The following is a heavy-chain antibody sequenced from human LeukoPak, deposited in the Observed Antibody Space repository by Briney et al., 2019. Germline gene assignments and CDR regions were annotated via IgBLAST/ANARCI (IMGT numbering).Heavy chain of an antibody. CDR1: GFTFSSYS. CDR2: ISSSSSYI. V-gene: IGHV3-21*01. Sequence: GGSLRLSCAASGFTFSSYSMNWVRQAPGKGLEWVSSISSSSSYIYYADSVKGRSTISRDNAKNSLYLQMNSLRAEDTAVYYCARKPTVVTPMDYWGQGTLVTVSS. D-gene: IGHD4-23*01. J-gene: IGHJ4*02. CDR3: ARKPTVVTPMDY.